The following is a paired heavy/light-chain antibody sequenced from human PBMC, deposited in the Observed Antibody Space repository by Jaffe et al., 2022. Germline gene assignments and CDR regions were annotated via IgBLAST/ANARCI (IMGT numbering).Light chain of an antibody. V-gene: IGKV3-20*01. Sequence: EIVLTQSPGTLSLSPGERATLSCRASQSVSSSYLAWYQQKPGQAPRLLIYGASSRATGIPDRFSGSGSGTDFSLTISRLEPEDFAVYYCQQYGSSLSLTFGGGTKVEIK. CDR3: QQYGSSLSLT. J-gene: IGKJ4*01. CDR1: QSVSSSY. CDR2: GAS.
Heavy chain of an antibody. J-gene: IGHJ3*02. D-gene: IGHD4-17*01. CDR2: IRYDGSNK. Sequence: QVQLVESGGGVVQPGGSLRLSCAASGFTFSSYGVHWVRQAPGKGLEWVSFIRYDGSNKYYADSVKGRFTISRDNSKNTLYLQMNSLRAEDTAVYYCAKDRHNDYGGNPQLFDIWGQGTMVTVSS. CDR3: AKDRHNDYGGNPQLFDI. CDR1: GFTFSSYG. V-gene: IGHV3-30*02.